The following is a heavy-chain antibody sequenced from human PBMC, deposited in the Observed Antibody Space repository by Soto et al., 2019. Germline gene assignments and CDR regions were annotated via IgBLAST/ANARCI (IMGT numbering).Heavy chain of an antibody. D-gene: IGHD6-19*01. J-gene: IGHJ4*02. CDR1: GFTFSSYW. CDR2: IKPDGSEK. Sequence: EVQLVESGGGLVQPGGSLRLSFAASGFTFSSYWMTWVRQAPGTGLEWVAIIKPDGSEKYYVDSVKGRFTISRDNPKNSLYLQMNSLRAEDTAVYYCARVGRSSGSLGYWGQGTLVTVSS. CDR3: ARVGRSSGSLGY. V-gene: IGHV3-7*01.